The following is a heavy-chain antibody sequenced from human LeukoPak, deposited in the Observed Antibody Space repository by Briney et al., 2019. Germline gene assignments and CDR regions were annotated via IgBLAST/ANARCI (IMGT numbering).Heavy chain of an antibody. J-gene: IGHJ4*02. CDR1: GFTLGNYC. Sequence: GGSLKLSCAASGFTLGNYCMTWVRQAPRKGLEWVANINQDGSEKYYVDSVKGRFIISRDNAQSSLFLQMSSLRAEYTAVYYCARLSLEGEESSVYRSFDYWGQGTLVTVSS. CDR3: ARLSLEGEESSVYRSFDY. V-gene: IGHV3-7*05. CDR2: INQDGSEK. D-gene: IGHD3-22*01.